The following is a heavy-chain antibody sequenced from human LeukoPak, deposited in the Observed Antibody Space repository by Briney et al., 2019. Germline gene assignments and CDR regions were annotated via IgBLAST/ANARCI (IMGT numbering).Heavy chain of an antibody. CDR2: IGGSSGST. J-gene: IGHJ4*02. CDR3: ARDPGVVAFHYLDF. Sequence: PGGSLRLSXAASGFTFSSHAMAWVRQAPGKGLEWVSAIGGSSGSTYYADSVKGRFTISRDNSKNTVYLQMNYLRADDTAVSYCARDPGVVAFHYLDFWGQGTLVTVSS. V-gene: IGHV3-23*01. CDR1: GFTFSSHA. D-gene: IGHD3-3*01.